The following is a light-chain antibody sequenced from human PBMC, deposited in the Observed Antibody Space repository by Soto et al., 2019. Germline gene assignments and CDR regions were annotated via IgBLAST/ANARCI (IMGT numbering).Light chain of an antibody. CDR2: GAS. Sequence: EIVLTQSPGTLSLSPGTRATLSCRASQSVSSNFLAWYQQKPGQAPRLLIHGASSRATGIPDRFSGSGSGTDFTLTITRLEPEDSAVYYCQQYGRSGGTFGGGTKVEI. CDR1: QSVSSNF. CDR3: QQYGRSGGT. J-gene: IGKJ4*01. V-gene: IGKV3-20*01.